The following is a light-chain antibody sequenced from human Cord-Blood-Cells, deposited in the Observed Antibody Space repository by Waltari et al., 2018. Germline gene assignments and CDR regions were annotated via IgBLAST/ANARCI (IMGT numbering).Light chain of an antibody. J-gene: IGKJ4*01. CDR2: GAS. CDR1: QSVSSN. Sequence: EIVMTQSPATLSVSPGERATLSCRASQSVSSNLAWYQQKPGQAPRLLIYGASTRATGIPARFSGSGSGTEFTLTISSLQSEDFAVYYCQQYNSWPPGVPLTFGGGTKVEIK. CDR3: QQYNSWPPGVPLT. V-gene: IGKV3-15*01.